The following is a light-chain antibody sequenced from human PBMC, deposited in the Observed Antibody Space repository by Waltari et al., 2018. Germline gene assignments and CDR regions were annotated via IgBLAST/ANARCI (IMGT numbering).Light chain of an antibody. CDR2: TDN. J-gene: IGLJ3*02. CDR3: AAWDDSLNGRV. CDR1: SSNIGRNG. V-gene: IGLV1-44*01. Sequence: QSVLAQPPSASGTPGQGVTVSCSGSSSNIGRNGVSWYQQVPGTAPKLLIHTDNQRPSGVPDRVSGSKSGTSASLAISGLQSEDEAHYYCAAWDDSLNGRVFGGGTEVTVL.